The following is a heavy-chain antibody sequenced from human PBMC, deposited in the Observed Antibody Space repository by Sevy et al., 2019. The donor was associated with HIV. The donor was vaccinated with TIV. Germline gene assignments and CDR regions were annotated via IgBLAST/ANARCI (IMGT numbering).Heavy chain of an antibody. D-gene: IGHD4-17*01. J-gene: IGHJ4*02. Sequence: GGSLRLSCTASGFTFSSYEMNWVRQAPGKGLEWVAYISNSGSNIYYSDSVKGRFTISRDNAKNYLYLQMNSLRAEDTAVDYCARDLPPSATTVAHFDYWGRGTLVTVSS. CDR3: ARDLPPSATTVAHFDY. CDR2: ISNSGSNI. CDR1: GFTFSSYE. V-gene: IGHV3-48*03.